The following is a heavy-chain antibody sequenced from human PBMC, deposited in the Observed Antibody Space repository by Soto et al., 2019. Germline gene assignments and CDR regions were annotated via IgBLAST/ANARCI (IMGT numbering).Heavy chain of an antibody. V-gene: IGHV1-2*02. CDR2: INPNSAVT. CDR3: ASQSLQGVAAAGAFGY. J-gene: IGHJ4*02. D-gene: IGHD6-13*01. Sequence: ASVKVSCKASGYTFSDYYMHWVRQAPGQGPEWMGWINPNSAVTQYAHKFQGRVTMTRDTSISTAYMELSRLTSDDTAVYYCASQSLQGVAAAGAFGYWGQGTRVTVS. CDR1: GYTFSDYY.